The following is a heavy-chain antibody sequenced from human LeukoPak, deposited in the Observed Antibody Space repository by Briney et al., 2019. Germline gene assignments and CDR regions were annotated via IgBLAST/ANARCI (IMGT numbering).Heavy chain of an antibody. CDR3: ARATIIRGIVVVITAILDY. J-gene: IGHJ4*02. V-gene: IGHV4-34*01. CDR2: INHSGST. CDR1: VGSFSGYY. D-gene: IGHD3-22*01. Sequence: PSEALSLSCAVYVGSFSGYYWSWIRQPPGKGLEWIGEINHSGSTNYNPSLKSRVTISEDTSKNQFSLKLSSVTAADTAVYYCARATIIRGIVVVITAILDYWGQGTLVTVSS.